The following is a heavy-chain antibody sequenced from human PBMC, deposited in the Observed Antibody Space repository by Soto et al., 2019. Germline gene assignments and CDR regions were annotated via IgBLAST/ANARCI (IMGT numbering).Heavy chain of an antibody. D-gene: IGHD3-16*02. Sequence: GDSLRPSSDSSGFAFRIRAKKLGSETPGLVLERVSAMSCSGGSTYDADAVKGRFTISRDNAKNTLYLQMNSLRAEDTAVYYCAKEGRKYYDYVWGSYRHPSEGIDAFDIWG. CDR1: GFAFRIRA. CDR3: AKEGRKYYDYVWGSYRHPSEGIDAFDI. CDR2: MSCSGGST. V-gene: IGHV3-23*01. J-gene: IGHJ3*02.